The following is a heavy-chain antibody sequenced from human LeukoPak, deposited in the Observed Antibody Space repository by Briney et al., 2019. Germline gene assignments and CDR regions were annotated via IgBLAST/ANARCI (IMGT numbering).Heavy chain of an antibody. D-gene: IGHD2-2*01. CDR1: GYTFTDNY. V-gene: IGHV1-2*02. CDR2: INPNSGGT. Sequence: ASVKVSCKASGYTFTDNYMHWVRQAPGQGLEWMGWINPNSGGTNYAQKFQGRVTMTRDTSISTAYTDLSRLRSDDTAVYYCARWKYQLPIEYWGQGTLVTVSS. J-gene: IGHJ4*02. CDR3: ARWKYQLPIEY.